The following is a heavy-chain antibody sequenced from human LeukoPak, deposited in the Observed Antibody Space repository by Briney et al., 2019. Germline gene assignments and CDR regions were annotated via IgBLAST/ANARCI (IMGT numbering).Heavy chain of an antibody. V-gene: IGHV4-59*01. CDR2: IFYTGST. CDR1: GVSISGNY. D-gene: IGHD2-2*01. J-gene: IGHJ4*02. Sequence: PSETLSLTCTVSGVSISGNYWSWIRQPPGKGVEWIGYIFYTGSTNYNPSLQSRVTILLDTSKNQFSLKLSSVSAADTAVYYCARVGGPVGVVVPAAKRGAFDYWGQGTLVTVSS. CDR3: ARVGGPVGVVVPAAKRGAFDY.